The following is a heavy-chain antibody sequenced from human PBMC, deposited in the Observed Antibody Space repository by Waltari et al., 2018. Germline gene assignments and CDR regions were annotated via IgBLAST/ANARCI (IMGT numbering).Heavy chain of an antibody. V-gene: IGHV3-23*01. D-gene: IGHD3-10*01. Sequence: EVQPLESGGGLVQTGGSLRLSCAASGFTFSNYGMRWVRQASGKGLEWVSSIHGSCITTKYADSVEGRFTISRDNSKNRLYLEMHSLRPEDTAVYYCAKVMGGPGSHLYAMDVWSQGTTVTVPS. CDR1: GFTFSNYG. CDR3: AKVMGGPGSHLYAMDV. CDR2: IHGSCITT. J-gene: IGHJ6*02.